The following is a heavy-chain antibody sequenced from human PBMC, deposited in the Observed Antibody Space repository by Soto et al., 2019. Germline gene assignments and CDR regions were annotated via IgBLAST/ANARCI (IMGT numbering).Heavy chain of an antibody. Sequence: SETMSLPCTASGGSVSSYYWTWIPQPPGKGLEWIGYIYYSGSTNYNPSLKSRVTISVDTSKNQFSLKLSSVTAADTAVYYCARVIILRTMVRGVHCDYWGQGTLFTVSS. J-gene: IGHJ4*02. CDR3: ARVIILRTMVRGVHCDY. CDR2: IYYSGST. V-gene: IGHV4-59*02. CDR1: GGSVSSYY. D-gene: IGHD3-10*01.